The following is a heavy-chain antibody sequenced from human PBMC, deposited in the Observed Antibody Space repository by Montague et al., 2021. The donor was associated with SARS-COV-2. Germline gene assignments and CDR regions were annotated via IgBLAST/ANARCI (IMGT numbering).Heavy chain of an antibody. Sequence: TNYNPSLKSRVTISIDTSKNQFSLELSSVTAADMAVYYCASPGGYCTGGSGYYVYWGQGTLVTGSA. CDR3: ASPGGYCTGGSGYYVY. J-gene: IGHJ4*02. CDR2: T. D-gene: IGHD2-15*01. V-gene: IGHV4-59*01.